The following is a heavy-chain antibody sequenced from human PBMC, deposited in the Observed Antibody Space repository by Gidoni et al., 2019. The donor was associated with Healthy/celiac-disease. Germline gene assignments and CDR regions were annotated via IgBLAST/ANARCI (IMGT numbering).Heavy chain of an antibody. CDR2: IYYSGST. V-gene: IGHV4-30-4*01. D-gene: IGHD3-3*01. CDR3: ASSLTIFGSVDI. CDR1: GGSISSGDYY. J-gene: IGHJ3*02. Sequence: VQLQESGPGLVNPSQSLSLTCTVSGGSISSGDYYWSWIRQPPGKGLECIGYIYYSGSTYYNPSLKSRVTISVETSKNQFSLKLSSVTAADTAVYYCASSLTIFGSVDICGQGTMVTVSS.